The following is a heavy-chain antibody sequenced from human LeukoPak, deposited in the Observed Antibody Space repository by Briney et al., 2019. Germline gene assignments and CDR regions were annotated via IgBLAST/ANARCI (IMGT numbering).Heavy chain of an antibody. J-gene: IGHJ4*02. CDR2: ISAYNGNT. CDR1: GYTFTSYG. Sequence: ASVKVSCKASGYTFTSYGISWVRQAPGQGLEWMGWISAYNGNTNYAQKLQGRVTMTTDTSTSTVYMELSSLRSEDTAVYYCARDRGFGEAAAGTVARYFDYWGQGTLVTVSS. V-gene: IGHV1-18*01. D-gene: IGHD6-13*01. CDR3: ARDRGFGEAAAGTVARYFDY.